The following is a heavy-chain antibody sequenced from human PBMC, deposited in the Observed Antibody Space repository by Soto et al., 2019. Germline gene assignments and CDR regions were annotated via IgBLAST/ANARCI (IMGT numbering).Heavy chain of an antibody. CDR3: ATDPNGDYIGAFDN. D-gene: IGHD2-8*01. Sequence: EVQLLESGGGLVPPGGSLRLSCAASRFTFSSYAMTWARQAPGKGLEWVSSITGSGGSTKYADSVKGRFTISRDNSKNTLYLKMDSLRADDTAVYYCATDPNGDYIGAFDNWGQGTMVTVSS. V-gene: IGHV3-23*01. CDR2: ITGSGGST. CDR1: RFTFSSYA. J-gene: IGHJ3*02.